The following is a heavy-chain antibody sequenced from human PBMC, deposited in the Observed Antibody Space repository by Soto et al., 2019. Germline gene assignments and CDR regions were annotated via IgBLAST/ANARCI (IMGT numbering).Heavy chain of an antibody. CDR3: ARDLGYSYGPYYYHGMDV. CDR1: GLDFSGSE. J-gene: IGHJ6*02. CDR2: ISASGGTT. V-gene: IGHV3-23*01. D-gene: IGHD5-18*01. Sequence: GGSLRLSCTASGLDFSGSEMNWFRQVPGKGLEWVAGISASGGTTYYAESVKGRFTISRDKSENTLYLQMNSLRGDDTAIYYCARDLGYSYGPYYYHGMDVWGQGTSVTVSS.